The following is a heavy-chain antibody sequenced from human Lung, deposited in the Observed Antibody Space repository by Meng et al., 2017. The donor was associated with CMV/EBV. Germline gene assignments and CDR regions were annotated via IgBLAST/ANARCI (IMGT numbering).Heavy chain of an antibody. Sequence: SCVASGFTFINVWMSWVRQAPGKGLEWVGRIKSKPDGGTTDYAAPVKGRFSISRDDSLNTLYLEMNSLEPEDTAVYFCATEGYCADGVCSFLAFDFWXQGTEVTVSS. CDR3: ATEGYCADGVCSFLAFDF. D-gene: IGHD2-8*01. CDR1: GFTFINVW. V-gene: IGHV3-15*01. CDR2: IKSKPDGGTT. J-gene: IGHJ3*01.